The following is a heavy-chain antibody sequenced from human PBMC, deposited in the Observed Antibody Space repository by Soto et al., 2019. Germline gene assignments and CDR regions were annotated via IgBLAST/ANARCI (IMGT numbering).Heavy chain of an antibody. Sequence: SETLSLTRTVSWGSINSDSYYWTWIRQHPGKGLEGIGFIYSAGSTKSNTSLHIRVTISVDTSKNQFSLKVTSVTAADTAVYYCARRIVATETFNYWGQGTLVTVSS. CDR2: IYSAGST. D-gene: IGHD5-12*01. V-gene: IGHV4-61*01. CDR3: ARRIVATETFNY. J-gene: IGHJ4*02. CDR1: WGSINSDSYY.